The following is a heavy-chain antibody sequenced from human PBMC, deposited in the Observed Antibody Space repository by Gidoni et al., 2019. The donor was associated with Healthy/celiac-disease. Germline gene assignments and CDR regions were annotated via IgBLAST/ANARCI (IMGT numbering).Heavy chain of an antibody. Sequence: QVQLQESGPGLVKPSQTLSLTCTVSGGSISRGGYYWSWIRQHPGKGLEWIGYIYYSGSTYYNPSLKSRVTISGDTSKNQFSMKLSSVTAADTAVYYCARERIEYSSSSNAYFYYGMDVWGQGTTVTVSS. V-gene: IGHV4-31*03. CDR1: GGSISRGGYY. CDR2: IYYSGST. CDR3: ARERIEYSSSSNAYFYYGMDV. J-gene: IGHJ6*02. D-gene: IGHD6-6*01.